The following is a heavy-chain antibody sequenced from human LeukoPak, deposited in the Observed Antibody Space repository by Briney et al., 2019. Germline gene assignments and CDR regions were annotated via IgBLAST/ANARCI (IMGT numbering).Heavy chain of an antibody. J-gene: IGHJ4*02. V-gene: IGHV3-21*01. CDR3: ARVGYSSSWSPSDY. Sequence: GGSLRLSCAASGLTSSSYSMNWVRQAPGKGLEWVSSISSSSSYMYYADSVKGRFTISRDNAKNSLYLQMNSLRAEDTAVYYCARVGYSSSWSPSDYWGQGALVTVSS. CDR2: ISSSSSYM. D-gene: IGHD6-13*01. CDR1: GLTSSSYS.